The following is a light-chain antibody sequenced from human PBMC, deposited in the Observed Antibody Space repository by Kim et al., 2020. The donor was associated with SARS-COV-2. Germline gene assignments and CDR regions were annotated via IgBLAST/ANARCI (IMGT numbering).Light chain of an antibody. CDR2: EVN. Sequence: GRSVTISCTGTSSDVGGYNYVSWYQQHPGKAPKLMIYEVNKRPSGVPDRFSGSKSGNTASLTVSGLQAEDEADYYCSSYAGSNTWVFGGGTKLTVL. J-gene: IGLJ3*02. CDR1: SSDVGGYNY. V-gene: IGLV2-8*01. CDR3: SSYAGSNTWV.